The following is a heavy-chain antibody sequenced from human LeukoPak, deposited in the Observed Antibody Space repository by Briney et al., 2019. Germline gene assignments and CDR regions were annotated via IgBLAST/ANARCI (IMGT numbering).Heavy chain of an antibody. Sequence: GGSLRLSCAASGFTFSSYSMNWVRQAPGKGLEWVAVISYDGSNKYYADSVKGRFTISRDNSKNTLYLQMNSLRAEDTAVYYCAKDEDIVATIPDYWGQGTLVTVSS. CDR2: ISYDGSNK. J-gene: IGHJ4*02. D-gene: IGHD5-12*01. V-gene: IGHV3-30*18. CDR1: GFTFSSYS. CDR3: AKDEDIVATIPDY.